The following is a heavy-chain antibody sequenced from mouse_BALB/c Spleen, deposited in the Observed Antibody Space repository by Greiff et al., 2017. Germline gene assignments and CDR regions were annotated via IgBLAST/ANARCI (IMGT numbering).Heavy chain of an antibody. V-gene: IGHV1-80*01. CDR3: ARKGDNYYGNCYAWFAY. Sequence: VQLQQSGAELVRPGSSVKISCKASGYAFSSYWMNWVKQRPGQGLEWIGQIYPGDGDTNYNGKFKGKATLTADKSSSTAYMQLSSLTSEDSAVYFCARKGDNYYGNCYAWFAYWGQGTLVTVSA. CDR1: GYAFSSYW. CDR2: IYPGDGDT. D-gene: IGHD2-1*01. J-gene: IGHJ3*01.